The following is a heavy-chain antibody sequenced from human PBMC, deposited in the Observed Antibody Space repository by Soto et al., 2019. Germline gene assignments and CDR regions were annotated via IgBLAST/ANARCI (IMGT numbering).Heavy chain of an antibody. CDR1: GYTFSSYD. CDR2: MNPKSGHT. D-gene: IGHD4-17*01. CDR3: ARTDGDLDV. Sequence: QVQLVQSGAEVKKPGASVKVSCKASGYTFSSYDINWLRQATGQGLEWMGWMNPKSGHTGPAQKSQGRVTLTRDTSISTAYMELSRLRSDDKAIYYCARTDGDLDVWGQGTTVTVSS. J-gene: IGHJ6*02. V-gene: IGHV1-8*01.